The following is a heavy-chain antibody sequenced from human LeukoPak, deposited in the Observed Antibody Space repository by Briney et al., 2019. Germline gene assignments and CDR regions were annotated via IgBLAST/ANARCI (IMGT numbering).Heavy chain of an antibody. J-gene: IGHJ4*02. D-gene: IGHD6-19*01. Sequence: SETLSLTCSVSGGYISSYYWSWIRQPPGKGLEWIGYIYYSGSINYNSSLKSRVTISVDTSKNQFSLKLSSVTAADTAVYYCARVDSSGRSYWGQGTLVTVSS. V-gene: IGHV4-59*12. CDR3: ARVDSSGRSY. CDR1: GGYISSYY. CDR2: IYYSGSI.